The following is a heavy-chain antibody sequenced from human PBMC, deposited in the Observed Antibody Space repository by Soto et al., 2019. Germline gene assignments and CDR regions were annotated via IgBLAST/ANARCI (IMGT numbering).Heavy chain of an antibody. CDR1: GYDFASHW. Sequence: GEPLKISCRAAGYDFASHWHGWARQMPGKGLEWMGIVHGGDSDSRYSPPFQGQVTISADKSINTAYLQWSSLKASDTATYYCARRSCSGDSCLQYWYYGFDVWGQGTTVTVSS. CDR2: VHGGDSDS. J-gene: IGHJ6*02. D-gene: IGHD2-15*01. CDR3: ARRSCSGDSCLQYWYYGFDV. V-gene: IGHV5-51*01.